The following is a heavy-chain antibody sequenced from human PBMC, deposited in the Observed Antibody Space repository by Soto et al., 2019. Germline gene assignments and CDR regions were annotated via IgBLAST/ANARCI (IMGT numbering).Heavy chain of an antibody. D-gene: IGHD3-9*01. CDR3: ARGWSYDILTGFSY. CDR1: GGSFSNYA. J-gene: IGHJ4*02. Sequence: QVQLVQSGAEVKKPGSSVKVSCTASGGSFSNYAISWVRQAPGQGLEWMGGITPIFGRANYAQKFQGRVTITADESTSTAYMELSSLRSEDTAIYYCARGWSYDILTGFSYWGQGTLVTVSS. CDR2: ITPIFGRA. V-gene: IGHV1-69*01.